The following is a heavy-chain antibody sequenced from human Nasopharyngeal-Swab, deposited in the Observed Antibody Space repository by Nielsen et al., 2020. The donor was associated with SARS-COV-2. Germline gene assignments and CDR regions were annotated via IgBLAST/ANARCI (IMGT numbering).Heavy chain of an antibody. J-gene: IGHJ5*02. V-gene: IGHV3-74*01. D-gene: IGHD5-12*01. CDR2: IDTDGSVT. CDR3: GRDLGGYGGS. CDR1: GFTFSSFW. Sequence: GESLKISCAASGFTFSSFWMHWVRQVPGEGLVWVSLIDTDGSVTNYADSVKGRFTISRDNAKNTLYLQMNSLRAEDTAVYYCGRDLGGYGGSWGQGALVIVSP.